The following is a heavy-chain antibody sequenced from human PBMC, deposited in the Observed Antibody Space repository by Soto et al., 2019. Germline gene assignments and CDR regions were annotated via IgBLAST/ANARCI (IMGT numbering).Heavy chain of an antibody. D-gene: IGHD4-17*01. CDR3: ARDGGDYVAWY. Sequence: QVQLVQSGAEVKKPGASVKVSCKASGSTFTSYYMHWVRQAHGQGLEWMGIINPSGGSTSYAQKFQGRVTMTRDTSKSTVYRELSSLRSEDTAVYYCARDGGDYVAWYWGQGTLVTVSS. CDR2: INPSGGST. V-gene: IGHV1-46*01. J-gene: IGHJ4*02. CDR1: GSTFTSYY.